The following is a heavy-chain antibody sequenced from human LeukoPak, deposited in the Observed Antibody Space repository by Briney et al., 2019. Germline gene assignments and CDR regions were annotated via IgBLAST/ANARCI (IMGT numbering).Heavy chain of an antibody. CDR1: GGTFSSYA. D-gene: IGHD3-22*01. CDR2: IIPIFGTA. CDR3: ARDLTGYYDSSGYFDI. V-gene: IGHV1-69*05. J-gene: IGHJ3*02. Sequence: ASVKVSCKASGGTFSSYAISWVRQAPGQGLEWMGGIIPIFGTANYAQKFQGRVTTTTDESTSTAYMELSSLRSEDTAVYYCARDLTGYYDSSGYFDIWGQGTMVTVSS.